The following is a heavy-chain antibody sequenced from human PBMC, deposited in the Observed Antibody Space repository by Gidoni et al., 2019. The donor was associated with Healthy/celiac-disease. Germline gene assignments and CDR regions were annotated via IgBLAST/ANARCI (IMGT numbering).Heavy chain of an antibody. CDR3: ATSSRVRVRGVIRPYYFDY. CDR2: IYYSGST. V-gene: IGHV4-39*01. Sequence: TVSGGSISSSSYYWGWIRQPPGKGLEWIGSIYYSGSTYYNPSLKSRVTISVDTSKNQFSLKLSSVTAADTAVYYCATSSRVRVRGVIRPYYFDYWGQGTLVTVSS. CDR1: GGSISSSSYY. D-gene: IGHD3-10*01. J-gene: IGHJ4*02.